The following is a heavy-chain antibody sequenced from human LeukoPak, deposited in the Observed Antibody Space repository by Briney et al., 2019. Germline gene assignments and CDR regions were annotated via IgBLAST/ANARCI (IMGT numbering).Heavy chain of an antibody. CDR2: ISSSSSYI. CDR3: ARDDSIDY. CDR1: GFTFSNSW. D-gene: IGHD2-15*01. V-gene: IGHV3-21*01. Sequence: GGSLRLSCAASGFTFSNSWMSWVRQAPGKGLEWVSSISSSSSYIYYADSVKGRFTISRDNAKNSLYLQMNSLRAEDTAVYYCARDDSIDYWGQGTLVTVSS. J-gene: IGHJ4*02.